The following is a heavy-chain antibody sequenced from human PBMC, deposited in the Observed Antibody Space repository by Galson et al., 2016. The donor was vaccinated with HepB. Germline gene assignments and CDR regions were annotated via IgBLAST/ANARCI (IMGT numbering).Heavy chain of an antibody. J-gene: IGHJ4*02. V-gene: IGHV3-33*08. CDR1: GFTFSSYA. CDR2: IWYDGSNK. CDR3: AREIPHMVHGGLDY. D-gene: IGHD3-10*01. Sequence: SLRLSCAASGFTFSSYAMHWVRQAPGKGLEWVAVIWYDGSNKYYADSVKGRFTISRDTSKNTLYLQMNSLRAEVTAVYYCAREIPHMVHGGLDYWGQGTLVTVSS.